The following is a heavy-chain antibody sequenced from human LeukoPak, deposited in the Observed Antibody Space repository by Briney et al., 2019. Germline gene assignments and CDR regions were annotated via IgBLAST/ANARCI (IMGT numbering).Heavy chain of an antibody. D-gene: IGHD6-13*01. CDR2: IYYSGST. Sequence: SETLSLTCTVSGGSISSGGYYWSWIRQYPGKGLEWIGYIYYSGSTYYNPSLKSRVTISVDTSKNQFSLKLSSVTAADTAVYYCARARYSSSWACDYWGQGTLVTVSS. CDR1: GGSISSGGYY. J-gene: IGHJ4*02. V-gene: IGHV4-31*03. CDR3: ARARYSSSWACDY.